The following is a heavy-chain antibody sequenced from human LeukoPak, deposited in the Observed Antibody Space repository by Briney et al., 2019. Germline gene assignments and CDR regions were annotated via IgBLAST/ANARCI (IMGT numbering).Heavy chain of an antibody. CDR3: ARASGSTRPLYYMDV. CDR1: GGSISSGGYY. Sequence: SETLSLICTVSGGSISSGGYYWSWLRQHPGTGLEGVGYIYYSRSTYYNPSLKSPVTISVDTSKNQFALKLSSVTAADTAVYYCARASGSTRPLYYMDVWGKGTTVTVSS. D-gene: IGHD2-2*01. CDR2: IYYSRST. V-gene: IGHV4-31*01. J-gene: IGHJ6*03.